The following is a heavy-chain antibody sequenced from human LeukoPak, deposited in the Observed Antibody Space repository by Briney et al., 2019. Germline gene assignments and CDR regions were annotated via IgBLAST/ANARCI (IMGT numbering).Heavy chain of an antibody. D-gene: IGHD3-10*01. CDR2: IYYSGNT. CDR1: GGSISTSNYY. J-gene: IGHJ5*02. CDR3: ARDRYYYGSGSYLVGGMTPRRWFDP. V-gene: IGHV4-39*02. Sequence: KSSETLSLTCTVSGGSISTSNYYWGWIRQPPGKGLEWIGSIYYSGNTYYNPSLKSRVTISVDTSKNQFSLKLSSVTAADTAVYYCARDRYYYGSGSYLVGGMTPRRWFDPWGQGTLVTVSS.